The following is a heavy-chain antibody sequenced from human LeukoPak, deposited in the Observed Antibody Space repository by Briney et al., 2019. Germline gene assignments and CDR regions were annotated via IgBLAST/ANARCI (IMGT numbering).Heavy chain of an antibody. CDR2: IYYSGST. CDR1: GGSISSYY. Sequence: SETLSLTCTVSGGSISSYYWSWIRQPPGKGLEWIGYIYYSGSTNYNPSLKSRVTISVDTSKNQFSLKLSSVTAADTAVYYCARGVNRKDGYYGSGSYYNWFDPWGQGTLVTVSS. D-gene: IGHD3-10*01. J-gene: IGHJ5*02. CDR3: ARGVNRKDGYYGSGSYYNWFDP. V-gene: IGHV4-59*01.